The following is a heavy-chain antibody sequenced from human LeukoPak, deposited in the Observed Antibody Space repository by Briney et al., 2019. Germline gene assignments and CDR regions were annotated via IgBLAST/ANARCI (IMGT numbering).Heavy chain of an antibody. CDR2: INPNSGDT. CDR1: GYIFTDYY. V-gene: IGHV1-2*02. D-gene: IGHD5-12*01. CDR3: ARPLGEYSGCDLAFDY. J-gene: IGHJ4*02. Sequence: VASVKVSCKASGYIFTDYYMYWVRQAPGQGLEWMGWINPNSGDTNYAQKFQGRVTMTRDTSITTAYMELRRLRSDDTAVYYCARPLGEYSGCDLAFDYWGQGTLVTVSS.